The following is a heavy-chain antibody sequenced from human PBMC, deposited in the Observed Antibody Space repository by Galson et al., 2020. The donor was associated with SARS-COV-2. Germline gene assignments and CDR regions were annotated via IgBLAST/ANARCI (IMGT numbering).Heavy chain of an antibody. Sequence: ESLKNSCKGSGYSFTSYWIGWVPQMPGKGLESMGIIYPGNSDTRYSPLSQGQVTISADKSISTAYMQWSSLKASDTAMYYCARLASGYDYLMGRYYYYMDVVGKGTTVTVSS. CDR2: IYPGNSDT. D-gene: IGHD5-12*01. CDR3: ARLASGYDYLMGRYYYYMDV. CDR1: GYSFTSYW. J-gene: IGHJ6*03. V-gene: IGHV5-51*06.